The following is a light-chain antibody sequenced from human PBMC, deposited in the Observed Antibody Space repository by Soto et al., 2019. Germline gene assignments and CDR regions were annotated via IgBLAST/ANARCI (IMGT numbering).Light chain of an antibody. CDR3: SAWDDSLNAWV. CDR2: NNA. Sequence: QSVLTQPPSASGTPGQRVAISCSGSSSNIGSNTVNWYQQLPGTAPKLLMYNNARRPSGVPDRFSGSKSGTSASLGISGLQSEDEADYYCSAWDDSLNAWVFSGGTKLTVL. J-gene: IGLJ3*02. V-gene: IGLV1-44*01. CDR1: SSNIGSNT.